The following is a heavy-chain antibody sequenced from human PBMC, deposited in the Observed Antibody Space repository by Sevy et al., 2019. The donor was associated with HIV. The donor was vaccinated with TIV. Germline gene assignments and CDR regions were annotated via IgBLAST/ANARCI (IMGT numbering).Heavy chain of an antibody. CDR3: AAGPEIALWSPPVGH. CDR2: MNPGGGGT. V-gene: IGHV1-46*01. Sequence: ASVKASCKASGLTFTSYYMHWVRQAPGQGLEWMGMMNPGGGGTSYAQKFQGRVTMTRDTSTSTVLMELSSLRSEDTAVYYCAAGPEIALWSPPVGHWGQGTLVTVSS. D-gene: IGHD5-18*01. CDR1: GLTFTSYY. J-gene: IGHJ4*02.